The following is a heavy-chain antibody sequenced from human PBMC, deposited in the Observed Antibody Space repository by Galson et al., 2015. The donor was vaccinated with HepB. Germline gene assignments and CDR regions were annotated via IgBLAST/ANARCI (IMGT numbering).Heavy chain of an antibody. Sequence: SVKVSCKASGYTFTSYAMHWARQAPGQRLEWMGWINAGNGNTKYSQKFQGRVTITRDTSASTAYMELSSLRSEDTAVYYCARERVGYSGYDFRYYYYGMDVWGQGTTVTVSS. CDR2: INAGNGNT. J-gene: IGHJ6*02. CDR1: GYTFTSYA. D-gene: IGHD5-12*01. CDR3: ARERVGYSGYDFRYYYYGMDV. V-gene: IGHV1-3*01.